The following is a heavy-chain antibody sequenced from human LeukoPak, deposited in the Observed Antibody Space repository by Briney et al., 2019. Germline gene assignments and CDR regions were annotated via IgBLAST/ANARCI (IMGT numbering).Heavy chain of an antibody. CDR1: GYTFTSYY. CDR2: INPSGGST. Sequence: ASVKVSCKASGYTFTSYYMHWVRQAPGQGLEWMGIINPSGGSTSYAQKFQGRVTMTRDMSTSTVYMELCSLRSEDTAVYYCARVGSSGYSDYWGQGTLVTVSS. CDR3: ARVGSSGYSDY. V-gene: IGHV1-46*01. J-gene: IGHJ4*02. D-gene: IGHD3-22*01.